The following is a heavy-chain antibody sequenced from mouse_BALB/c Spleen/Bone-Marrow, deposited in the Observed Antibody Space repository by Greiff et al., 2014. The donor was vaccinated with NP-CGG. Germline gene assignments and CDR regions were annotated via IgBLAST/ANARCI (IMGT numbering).Heavy chain of an antibody. Sequence: QVQLQQSGAELVRPGASVTLSCKASGYKFTDYEMHWVKQTPVHGLEWIGSIDPETGGTAYNQNFKGKATLTADRSSTTAYMELRSLTSEDSAVYYCTREGIYFGYDVPMDYWGQETSVTVSS. CDR1: GYKFTDYE. V-gene: IGHV1-15*01. CDR2: IDPETGGT. D-gene: IGHD2-2*01. J-gene: IGHJ4*01. CDR3: TREGIYFGYDVPMDY.